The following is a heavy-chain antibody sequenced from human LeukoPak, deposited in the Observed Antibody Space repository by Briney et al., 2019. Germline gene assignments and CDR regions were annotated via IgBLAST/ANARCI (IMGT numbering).Heavy chain of an antibody. J-gene: IGHJ4*02. V-gene: IGHV4-34*01. CDR1: GGSFSGYY. D-gene: IGHD6-19*01. CDR2: INHSGST. CDR3: AREYSSGWAFDY. Sequence: SETLSLTCAVYGGSFSGYYWSWIRQPPGKGLEWIGEINHSGSTNYNPSLKSRVTISVDTSKNQFSLKLSSVTAADTAVYYCAREYSSGWAFDYWGQGTLVTVSS.